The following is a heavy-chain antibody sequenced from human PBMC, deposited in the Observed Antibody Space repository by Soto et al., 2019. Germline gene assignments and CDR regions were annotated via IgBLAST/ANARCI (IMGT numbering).Heavy chain of an antibody. D-gene: IGHD3-10*01. Sequence: QVQLVESGGGVVQPGRSLRLSCAASGFTFSSFGMHWVRQAPGKGLEWVAVIWYDGSNKYYADSVKGRFTISRDNSKNTLYLQMNSLRAEDTAVYYCARGTYYYGSGSYYVSWGRGTLVTVSS. CDR3: ARGTYYYGSGSYYVS. CDR2: IWYDGSNK. V-gene: IGHV3-33*01. CDR1: GFTFSSFG. J-gene: IGHJ4*02.